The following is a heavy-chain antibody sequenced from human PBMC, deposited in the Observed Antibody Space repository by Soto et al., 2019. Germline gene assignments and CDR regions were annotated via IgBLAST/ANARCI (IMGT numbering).Heavy chain of an antibody. V-gene: IGHV4-59*08. CDR3: ARRYGSAIDY. CDR2: IYYSGST. CDR1: GFSIRSYY. D-gene: IGHD1-26*01. Sequence: PSETLSLTCTVSGFSIRSYYWSWIRQPPGKGLEWIGYIYYSGSTNYNPSLKSRVTISVDTSKNQFSLKLSSVTAADTAVYYCARRYGSAIDYWGQGTLVTVSS. J-gene: IGHJ4*02.